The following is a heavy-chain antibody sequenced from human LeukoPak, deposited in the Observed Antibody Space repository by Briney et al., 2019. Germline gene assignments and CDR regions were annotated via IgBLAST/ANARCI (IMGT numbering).Heavy chain of an antibody. D-gene: IGHD2-21*02. Sequence: SVKVSCKASGGTFSSYAISWVRRAPGQGLEWMGGIIPIFGTANYAQKFQGRVTITADESTSTAYMELSSLRSEDTAVYYCARSVAYCGGDCYFNWFDPWGQGTLVTVSS. V-gene: IGHV1-69*13. J-gene: IGHJ5*02. CDR1: GGTFSSYA. CDR3: ARSVAYCGGDCYFNWFDP. CDR2: IIPIFGTA.